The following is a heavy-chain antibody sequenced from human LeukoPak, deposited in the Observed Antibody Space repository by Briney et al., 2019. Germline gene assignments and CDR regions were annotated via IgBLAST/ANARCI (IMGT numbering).Heavy chain of an antibody. D-gene: IGHD2-2*01. Sequence: ASETLSLTCTVSGGSISSYYWSWIRQPPGKGLEWIGYIYYSGSTNYNPSLKSRVTISVDTSKNQFSLKLSSVTAADTAVYYCARQDCSSTSCYYYYGMDVWGQGTTVTVSS. CDR2: IYYSGST. CDR1: GGSISSYY. CDR3: ARQDCSSTSCYYYYGMDV. J-gene: IGHJ6*02. V-gene: IGHV4-59*08.